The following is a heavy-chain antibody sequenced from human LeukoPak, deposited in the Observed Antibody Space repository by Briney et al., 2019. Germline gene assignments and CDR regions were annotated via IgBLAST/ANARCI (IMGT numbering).Heavy chain of an antibody. D-gene: IGHD1-26*01. CDR3: ARHGDQGVGLVDY. CDR2: IYYTGNT. J-gene: IGHJ4*02. Sequence: SETLSLPCSISGASIHTSYYYRGWIRQPPGKGLKWIGSIYYTGNTYYNPSLKSRVTISVDTSKNQFSLKLSSVTAADTAVYYCARHGDQGVGLVDYWGQGTLVTVSS. CDR1: GASIHTSYYY. V-gene: IGHV4-39*01.